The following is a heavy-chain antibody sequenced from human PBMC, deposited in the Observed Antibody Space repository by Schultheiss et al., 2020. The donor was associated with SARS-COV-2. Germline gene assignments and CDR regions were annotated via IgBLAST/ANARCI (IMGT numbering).Heavy chain of an antibody. J-gene: IGHJ6*03. Sequence: GGSLRLSCAASGFTFSNAWMSWVRQAPGKGLESVGRIKSKTDGGTTDYAAPVKGRFTISRDDSKNTLYLQMNSLKTEDTAVYYCTTEGSNRGYYYYYMDVWGKGTTVTVSS. V-gene: IGHV3-15*01. D-gene: IGHD7-27*01. CDR2: IKSKTDGGTT. CDR3: TTEGSNRGYYYYYMDV. CDR1: GFTFSNAW.